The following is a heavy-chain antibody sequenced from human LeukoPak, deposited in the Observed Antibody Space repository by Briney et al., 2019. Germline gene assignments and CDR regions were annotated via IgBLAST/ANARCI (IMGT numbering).Heavy chain of an antibody. CDR3: AWSRGYRYGSYFDY. CDR2: INPNSGGT. CDR1: GYTFTGYY. J-gene: IGHJ4*02. Sequence: ASVKVSCKASGYTFTGYYLHWVRQAPGQGLEWMGWINPNSGGTKSTQKFQGRVTMTRDTSISTAYMELSSLRSEDTAVYYCAWSRGYRYGSYFDYWGQGTLVTVSS. V-gene: IGHV1-2*02. D-gene: IGHD5-18*01.